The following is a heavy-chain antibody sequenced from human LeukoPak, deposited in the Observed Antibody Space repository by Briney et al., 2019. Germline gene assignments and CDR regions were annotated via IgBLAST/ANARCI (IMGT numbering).Heavy chain of an antibody. J-gene: IGHJ3*02. Sequence: PSETLSLTCTVSGGSISSYYWSWIRQPPGKGLEWIGYIYYSGSTNYNPSLKSRVTISVDTSKNQFSLKLSSVTAADTAVYYCARLLESYYDILTGYYTVAGAFDIWGQGTMVTVSS. CDR3: ARLLESYYDILTGYYTVAGAFDI. CDR2: IYYSGST. CDR1: GGSISSYY. V-gene: IGHV4-59*01. D-gene: IGHD3-9*01.